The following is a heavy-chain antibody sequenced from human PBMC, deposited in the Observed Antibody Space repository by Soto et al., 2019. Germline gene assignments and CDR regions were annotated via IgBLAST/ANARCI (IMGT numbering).Heavy chain of an antibody. J-gene: IGHJ6*02. Sequence: SVKVSCKASGGTFSSYAISWVRQAPGQGFEWMGGIIPIFGTANYAQKFQGRVTITADESTSTAYMELSSLRSEDTAVYYCARQKSSPTYYGDYVYYYYGMDVWGQGTTVTVSS. CDR3: ARQKSSPTYYGDYVYYYYGMDV. CDR2: IIPIFGTA. V-gene: IGHV1-69*13. D-gene: IGHD4-17*01. CDR1: GGTFSSYA.